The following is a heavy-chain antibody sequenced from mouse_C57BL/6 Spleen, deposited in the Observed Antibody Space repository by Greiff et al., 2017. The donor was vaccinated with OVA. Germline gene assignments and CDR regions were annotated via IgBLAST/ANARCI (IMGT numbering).Heavy chain of an antibody. V-gene: IGHV1-42*01. Sequence: EVKLVESGPELVKPGASVKISCKASGYSFTGYYMNWVKQSPEKSLEWIGEINPSTGGTTYNQKFKAKATLTVDKSSSTAYMQLKSLTSEDSAVYYCARSEDYGSAWFAYWGQGTLVTVSA. D-gene: IGHD2-4*01. J-gene: IGHJ3*01. CDR3: ARSEDYGSAWFAY. CDR2: INPSTGGT. CDR1: GYSFTGYY.